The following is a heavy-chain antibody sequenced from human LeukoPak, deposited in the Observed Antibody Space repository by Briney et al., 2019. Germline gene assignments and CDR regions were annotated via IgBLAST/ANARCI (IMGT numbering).Heavy chain of an antibody. CDR2: INPNSGGT. D-gene: IGHD6-13*01. J-gene: IGHJ6*02. V-gene: IGHV1-2*04. CDR3: ARTGQQLGFYGMDV. Sequence: ASVKVSCKASGYTFTGYYMHWVRPAPGQGLEWMGWINPNSGGTNYAQKFQGWVTMTRDTSISTAYMELSRLRSDDTAVYYCARTGQQLGFYGMDVWGQGTTVTVSS. CDR1: GYTFTGYY.